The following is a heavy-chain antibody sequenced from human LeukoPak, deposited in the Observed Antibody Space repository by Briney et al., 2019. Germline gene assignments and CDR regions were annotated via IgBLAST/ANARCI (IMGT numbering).Heavy chain of an antibody. V-gene: IGHV3-23*01. CDR1: GFTFSSFG. D-gene: IGHD3-22*01. Sequence: GGSLRLSCAASGFTFSSFGMSWVRQAPGKGLEWVSTISGSGSITYYADSVKGRFTISRDNSKNTLYLQMNSLRAEDTAVYYCAKASAMIVVVSKHFDYWGQGTLVTVSS. J-gene: IGHJ4*02. CDR2: ISGSGSIT. CDR3: AKASAMIVVVSKHFDY.